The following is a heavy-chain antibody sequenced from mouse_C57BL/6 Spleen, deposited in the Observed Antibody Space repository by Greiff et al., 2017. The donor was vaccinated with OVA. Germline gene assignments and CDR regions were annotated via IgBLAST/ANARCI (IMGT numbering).Heavy chain of an antibody. D-gene: IGHD2-2*01. CDR1: GYTFTSYW. CDR3: ARWVMREYFDV. Sequence: QVQLKQPGAELVKPGASVKLSCKASGYTFTSYWMHWVKQRHGRGLEWNGRIDPYSGGLKYNEKFKSEATLTVDEPSRTAYMQLSSLASEDSAIYYCARWVMREYFDVWGTGTAVTVYS. J-gene: IGHJ1*03. V-gene: IGHV1-72*01. CDR2: IDPYSGGL.